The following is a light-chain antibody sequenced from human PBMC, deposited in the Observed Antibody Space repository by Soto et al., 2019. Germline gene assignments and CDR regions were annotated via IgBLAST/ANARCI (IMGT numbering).Light chain of an antibody. Sequence: ELVLPPSPATLSFSPVERDTLSCRASQSVSSYLAWYQQKPGQAPRLLIYDASNRATGIPARFSGSGSGTDFTLTISSLEPEDFAVDDCQQYGSSPRTVGQGTKVDIK. V-gene: IGKV3-11*01. CDR2: DAS. CDR3: QQYGSSPRT. CDR1: QSVSSY. J-gene: IGKJ1*01.